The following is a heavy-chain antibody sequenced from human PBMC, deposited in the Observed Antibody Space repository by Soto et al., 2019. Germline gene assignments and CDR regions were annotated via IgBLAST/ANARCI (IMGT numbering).Heavy chain of an antibody. J-gene: IGHJ5*02. V-gene: IGHV3-30-3*01. Sequence: QVHLLESGGGVVQPGRSLRLSCAASGFTFSNYAMHWVRQAPGKGLEWVAVISYDGSNIYHADSVNGRFTISRDNSKNTLYLQMNSLRAEDTAVYYCARDQRGSSLNWFDPWGQGTLVTVSS. D-gene: IGHD2-2*01. CDR1: GFTFSNYA. CDR3: ARDQRGSSLNWFDP. CDR2: ISYDGSNI.